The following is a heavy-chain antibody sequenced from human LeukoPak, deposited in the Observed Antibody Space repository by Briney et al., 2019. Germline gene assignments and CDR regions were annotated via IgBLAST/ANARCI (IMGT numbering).Heavy chain of an antibody. D-gene: IGHD3-3*01. CDR3: ATGRTAYYDFWSGYLDY. CDR2: ISSSRSYI. V-gene: IGHV3-21*01. CDR1: GFTFSSYS. Sequence: GGSLRLSCAASGFTFSSYSMNWVRQAPGKGLEWVSSISSSRSYIYYADSVKGRFTISRDNAENSLYLQMNSLRAEDTAVYYCATGRTAYYDFWSGYLDYWGQGTLVTVSS. J-gene: IGHJ4*02.